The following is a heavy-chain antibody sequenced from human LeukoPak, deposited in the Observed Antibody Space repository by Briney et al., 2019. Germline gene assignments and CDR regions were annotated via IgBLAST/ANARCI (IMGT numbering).Heavy chain of an antibody. Sequence: GGSLRLSCAASGFTFSSYEMNWVRQAPGKGLEWVSYISSGSSTIYYADSVKGRFTISRDNAKNSLCLQMNSLRDEDTAVYYCAKENIGVVTSNREAFDILGPGTMVNGSS. V-gene: IGHV3-48*02. CDR1: GFTFSSYE. J-gene: IGHJ3*02. CDR2: ISSGSSTI. CDR3: AKENIGVVTSNREAFDI. D-gene: IGHD2-21*02.